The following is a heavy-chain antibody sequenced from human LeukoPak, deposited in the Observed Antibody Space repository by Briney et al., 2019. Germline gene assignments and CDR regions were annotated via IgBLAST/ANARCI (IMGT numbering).Heavy chain of an antibody. Sequence: ASVKVSCKASGYTFTGYYMHWVRQAPGQGLEWMGRTNPNSGGTNYAQKFQGRVTMTRDTSISTAYMELSRLRSDDTAVYYCARGLRGYSYGPNWFDPWGQGTLVTVSS. V-gene: IGHV1-2*06. D-gene: IGHD5-18*01. CDR1: GYTFTGYY. J-gene: IGHJ5*02. CDR3: ARGLRGYSYGPNWFDP. CDR2: TNPNSGGT.